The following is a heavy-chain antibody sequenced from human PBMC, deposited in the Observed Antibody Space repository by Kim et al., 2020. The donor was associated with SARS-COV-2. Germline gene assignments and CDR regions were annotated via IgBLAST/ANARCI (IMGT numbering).Heavy chain of an antibody. J-gene: IGHJ4*02. V-gene: IGHV3-48*03. CDR3: ARGPNYSPFDY. Sequence: GGSLRLSCTASGFTFSSYEMNWVRQAPGKGLEWVSYIIGSGTTIYYAESVRGRFTISRDNDKNSLFLQMNSLRSEDTAVYYCARGPNYSPFDYWGQGTMV. CDR2: IIGSGTTI. D-gene: IGHD4-4*01. CDR1: GFTFSSYE.